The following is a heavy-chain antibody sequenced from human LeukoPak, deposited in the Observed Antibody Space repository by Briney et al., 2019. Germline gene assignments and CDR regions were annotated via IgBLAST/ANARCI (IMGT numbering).Heavy chain of an antibody. J-gene: IGHJ3*02. CDR2: IIPIFGAA. CDR1: GGTFSSYA. V-gene: IGHV1-69*05. Sequence: SVKVSCKASGGTFSSYAIIWVRQAPGQELEWMGGIIPIFGAANYAQKFQGRVTITTDESTSTAYMELSSLRSEDTAVYYCARVMTTVVTGAFDIWGQGTMVTVSS. D-gene: IGHD4-23*01. CDR3: ARVMTTVVTGAFDI.